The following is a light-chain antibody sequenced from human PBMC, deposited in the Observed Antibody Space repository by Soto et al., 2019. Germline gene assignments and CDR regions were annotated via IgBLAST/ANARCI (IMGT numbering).Light chain of an antibody. Sequence: EIVMTQSPASLSVSQGKRATLSCRASQSVSNNLAWYQQKPGQAPRLLISGASTRATGVPARFSGSGSGTEFTLTISSLQSEDSAVYYCHQYDKWPPVTFGQGTRPEI. CDR3: HQYDKWPPVT. J-gene: IGKJ5*01. V-gene: IGKV3-15*01. CDR1: QSVSNN. CDR2: GAS.